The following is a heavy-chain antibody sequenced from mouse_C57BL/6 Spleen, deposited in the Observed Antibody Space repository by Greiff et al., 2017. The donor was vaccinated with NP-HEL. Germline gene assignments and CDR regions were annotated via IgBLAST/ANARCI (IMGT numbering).Heavy chain of an antibody. CDR2: INPGSGGT. CDR3: ARGEDYAMDY. Sequence: QVQLQQSGAELVRPGTSVKVSCKASGYAFTNYLIEWVKQRPGQGLEWIGVINPGSGGTNYNEKFKGKATLTADKSSSTAYMQLSSLTSEDSAVYFCARGEDYAMDYWGQGTSVTVSP. J-gene: IGHJ4*01. D-gene: IGHD2-13*01. V-gene: IGHV1-54*01. CDR1: GYAFTNYL.